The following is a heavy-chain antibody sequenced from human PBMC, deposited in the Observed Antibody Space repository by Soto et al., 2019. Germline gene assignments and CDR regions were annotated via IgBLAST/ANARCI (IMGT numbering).Heavy chain of an antibody. V-gene: IGHV3-23*01. CDR2: ISGSGAGT. CDR1: GFTFSSHA. D-gene: IGHD2-21*01. J-gene: IGHJ4*02. Sequence: EVQLLESGGGLVQPGGSLRLSCAASGFTFSSHALSWVRQAPGKGLEWVSAISGSGAGTYYADSVKGRFTISRDNSKNTLYLQMNSLRAEDTAVYYCAKVVDFDYWGQGTLVTVSS. CDR3: AKVVDFDY.